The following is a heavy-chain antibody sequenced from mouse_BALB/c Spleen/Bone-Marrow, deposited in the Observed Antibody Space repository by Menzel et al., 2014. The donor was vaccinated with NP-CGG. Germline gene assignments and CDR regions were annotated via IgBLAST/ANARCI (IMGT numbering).Heavy chain of an antibody. CDR1: GYTFTSYW. Sequence: QVQLQQSGAELVKPGASVKLSCEASGYTFTSYWMHWVKQRPGQGLEWIGEINPSNGRTNYNEKFKSKATLTVDKSTSTAYMQLSSLTSEDSAVYYCARDYDYWYFDVWGAGTTVTVSS. CDR2: INPSNGRT. J-gene: IGHJ1*01. D-gene: IGHD2-4*01. V-gene: IGHV1S81*02. CDR3: ARDYDYWYFDV.